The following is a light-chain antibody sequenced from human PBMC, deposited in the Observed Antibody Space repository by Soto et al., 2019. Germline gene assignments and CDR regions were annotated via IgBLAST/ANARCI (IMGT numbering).Light chain of an antibody. Sequence: EIVLTQSPGTLSLSPGERATLSCRASQSISSTYLAWYRQKPGQAPSLLIYAASSRATGIPDRFSGSGSGTDFTLTISRLEPEDFAVYYCQQYYASSWTSGQGTRVEIK. CDR2: AAS. CDR1: QSISSTY. CDR3: QQYYASSWT. V-gene: IGKV3-20*01. J-gene: IGKJ1*01.